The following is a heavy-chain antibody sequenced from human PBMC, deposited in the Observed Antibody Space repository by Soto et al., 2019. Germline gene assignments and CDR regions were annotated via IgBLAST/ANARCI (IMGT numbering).Heavy chain of an antibody. CDR3: ARVLAAAGRYFDY. J-gene: IGHJ4*02. D-gene: IGHD6-13*01. CDR1: GFTVSSNY. Sequence: GGSLRLSCAASGFTVSSNYMSWVRQAPGKGLEWVSVIYSGGSTYYADSVKGRFTISRDNSKNTLYLQMNSLRAEDTAVYYCARVLAAAGRYFDYWGQGTLVTVSS. V-gene: IGHV3-66*01. CDR2: IYSGGST.